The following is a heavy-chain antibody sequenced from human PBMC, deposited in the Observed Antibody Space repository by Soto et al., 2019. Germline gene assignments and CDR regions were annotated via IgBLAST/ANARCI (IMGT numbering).Heavy chain of an antibody. CDR1: GFTFSSYS. V-gene: IGHV3-48*01. D-gene: IGHD2-2*01. CDR2: ISSSSRNI. J-gene: IGHJ5*02. CDR3: AREYCSSTSCLNWFDP. Sequence: EVQLVESGGGLVQPGGSLRLSCAASGFTFSSYSMNWVRQATGKGLEWVSYISSSSRNIYYADSVKGRFTISRDNAKNSLYLQMNSLRAEDTAVYYCAREYCSSTSCLNWFDPWGQGTLVTVSS.